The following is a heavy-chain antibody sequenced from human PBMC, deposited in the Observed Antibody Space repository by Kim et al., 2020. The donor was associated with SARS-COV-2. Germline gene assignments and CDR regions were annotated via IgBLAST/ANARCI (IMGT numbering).Heavy chain of an antibody. D-gene: IGHD4-17*01. Sequence: SVKVSCKASGGTFSSYAISWVRQAPGQGLEWMGGIIPIFGTANYAQKFQGRVTITADESTSTAYMELSSLRSEDTAVYYCARVTLDYGGNGPRSYYYYYGMDVWGQGTTVTVSS. CDR3: ARVTLDYGGNGPRSYYYYYGMDV. CDR2: IIPIFGTA. V-gene: IGHV1-69*13. CDR1: GGTFSSYA. J-gene: IGHJ6*02.